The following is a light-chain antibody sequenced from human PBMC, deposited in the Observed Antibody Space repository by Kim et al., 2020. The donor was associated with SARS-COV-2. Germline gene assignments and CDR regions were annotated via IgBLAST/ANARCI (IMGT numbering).Light chain of an antibody. J-gene: IGLJ1*01. CDR1: NIGSKS. CDR2: YDS. Sequence: SYELTQPPSVSVAPGKTARITCGGNNIGSKSVHWYQQKPGQAPVLVIYYDSDRPSGIPERFSGSNSGNTATLTICRVEAGDEADYYCQVWDSSSDHYVFG. V-gene: IGLV3-21*04. CDR3: QVWDSSSDHYV.